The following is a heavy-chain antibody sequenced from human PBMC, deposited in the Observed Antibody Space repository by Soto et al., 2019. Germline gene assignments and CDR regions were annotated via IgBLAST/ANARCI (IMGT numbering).Heavy chain of an antibody. CDR1: GFTFSSYA. J-gene: IGHJ3*02. CDR3: TRVRNDYGDSLDAFDI. CDR2: ISYDGSNK. V-gene: IGHV3-30-3*01. D-gene: IGHD4-17*01. Sequence: QVQLVESGGGVVQPGRSLRLSCAASGFTFSSYAMHWVRQAPGKGLEWVAVISYDGSNKYYADSVKGRFTISRDNSKNTLDLQMNSMGDEDTAVYYCTRVRNDYGDSLDAFDIWGQGTMVTCSS.